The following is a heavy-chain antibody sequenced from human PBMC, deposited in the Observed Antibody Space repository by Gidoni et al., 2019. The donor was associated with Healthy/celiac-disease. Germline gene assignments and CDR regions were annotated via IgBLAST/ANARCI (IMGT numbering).Heavy chain of an antibody. J-gene: IGHJ6*02. CDR2: SSSSSSYI. CDR3: ARDWYCSSTSCPYYGMDV. CDR1: GFTFSSYS. Sequence: EVQLVESGGGLVKPGGSLRLSCAASGFTFSSYSMNWVRQAPGKGLECVSSSSSSSSYIYYADSVKGRFTISRDNAKNSLYLQMNSLRAEDTAVYYCARDWYCSSTSCPYYGMDVWGQGTTVTVSS. D-gene: IGHD2-2*01. V-gene: IGHV3-21*01.